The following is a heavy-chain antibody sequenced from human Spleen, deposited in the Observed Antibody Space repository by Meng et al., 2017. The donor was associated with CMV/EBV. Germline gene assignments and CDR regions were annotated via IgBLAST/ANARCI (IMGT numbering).Heavy chain of an antibody. CDR2: VRTRGNNYAA. CDR3: TRLWSTGGFDP. J-gene: IGHJ5*02. D-gene: IGHD2-2*01. CDR1: GYMFSGAA. V-gene: IGHV3-73*01. Sequence: AYGYMFSGAAIHWVRQASGKGLEWVGRVRTRGNNYAAEYAASVEGRFTISRDDSKRTAYLQMNSLKTEDTAVYYCTRLWSTGGFDPWGQGTLVTVSS.